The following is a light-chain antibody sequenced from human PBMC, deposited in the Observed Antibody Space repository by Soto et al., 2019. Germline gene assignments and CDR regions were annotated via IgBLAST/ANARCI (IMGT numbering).Light chain of an antibody. CDR1: QAIRND. J-gene: IGKJ2*01. Sequence: AIQMTQSLSSLSASVGDRVTITCRASQAIRNDLNWYQQKPGKAPNLLIYAASNLQSGVPSRFSGSGSGTDFTLTISSLQPEDFATYYCLQDYNYPYTFGQGTNLEIK. V-gene: IGKV1-6*01. CDR2: AAS. CDR3: LQDYNYPYT.